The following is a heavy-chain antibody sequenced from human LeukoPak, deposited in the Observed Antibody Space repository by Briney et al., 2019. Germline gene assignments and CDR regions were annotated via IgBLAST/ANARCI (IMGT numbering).Heavy chain of an antibody. CDR2: IYHSGTT. Sequence: SETLSLTCTVSGYSISSGYYWGWIRQPPGKGLEWIGSIYHSGTTNYNPSLMSRVTLSIDKSKKHISLRLTSVTAADTALYYCARDNGSGYTKGYEHYYYYLDVWGKGTMVTVSS. CDR1: GYSISSGYY. D-gene: IGHD3-3*02. CDR3: ARDNGSGYTKGYEHYYYYLDV. V-gene: IGHV4-38-2*02. J-gene: IGHJ6*03.